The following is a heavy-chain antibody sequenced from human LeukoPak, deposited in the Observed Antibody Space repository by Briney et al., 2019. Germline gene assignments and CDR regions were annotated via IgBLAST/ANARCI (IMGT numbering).Heavy chain of an antibody. CDR2: ISNSGSTI. D-gene: IGHD5-18*01. Sequence: GGSLRLSCAASGFTFSDYYMSWIRQAPGKGLEWVSYISNSGSTIYYADSVKGRFTISRDNAKNSLYLQMNSLRAEDTAVYYCARQVQLLYWYFDLWGRGTLVTVSS. CDR3: ARQVQLLYWYFDL. V-gene: IGHV3-11*04. CDR1: GFTFSDYY. J-gene: IGHJ2*01.